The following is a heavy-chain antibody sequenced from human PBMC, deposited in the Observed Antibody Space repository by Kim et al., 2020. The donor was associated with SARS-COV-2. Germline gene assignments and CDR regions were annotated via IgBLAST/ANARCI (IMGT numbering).Heavy chain of an antibody. D-gene: IGHD4-4*01. CDR3: ARAGPLADYSNYGGDY. J-gene: IGHJ4*02. CDR2: IYSGGST. CDR1: GFTVSSNY. V-gene: IGHV3-53*01. Sequence: GGSLRLSCAASGFTVSSNYMSWVRQAPGKGLEWVSVIYSGGSTYYADSVKGRFTISRDNSKNTLYLQMNSLRAEDTAVYYCARAGPLADYSNYGGDYWGQGTLVTVSS.